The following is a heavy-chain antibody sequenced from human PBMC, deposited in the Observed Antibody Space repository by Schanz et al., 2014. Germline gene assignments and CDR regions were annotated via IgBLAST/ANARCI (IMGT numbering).Heavy chain of an antibody. Sequence: VQVVESGGGLVRPGGSLRLSCAGSGFSFSGFGMHWVRQAPGKGLEWVAVISYDGRNKYFADSVKGRFTISRDNSKNTLFLQVNSLRAEDTAVYYCAKDHFGHYDSSGCSDCYYYGMDVWGQGTTVTVSS. D-gene: IGHD3-22*01. CDR3: AKDHFGHYDSSGCSDCYYYGMDV. J-gene: IGHJ6*02. CDR2: ISYDGRNK. V-gene: IGHV3-30*18. CDR1: GFSFSGFG.